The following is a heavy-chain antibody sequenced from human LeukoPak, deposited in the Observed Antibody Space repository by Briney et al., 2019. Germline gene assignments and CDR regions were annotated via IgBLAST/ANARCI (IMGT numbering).Heavy chain of an antibody. Sequence: SETLSLTCAVYGGSFSGYYWSWIRQPPGKGLEWIGEINHSGSTNYNPSLKSRVTISVDTSKNQFSLKLSSVTAADTAVYYCASSYCSGGSCYWRSNRYYYYMDVWGKGTTVTISS. CDR2: INHSGST. D-gene: IGHD2-15*01. J-gene: IGHJ6*03. V-gene: IGHV4-34*01. CDR3: ASSYCSGGSCYWRSNRYYYYMDV. CDR1: GGSFSGYY.